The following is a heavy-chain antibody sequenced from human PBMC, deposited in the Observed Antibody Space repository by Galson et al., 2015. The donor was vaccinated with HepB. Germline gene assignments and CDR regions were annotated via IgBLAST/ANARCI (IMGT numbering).Heavy chain of an antibody. CDR3: VRLGDLSGYSSR. CDR1: GYAFTSYW. J-gene: IGHJ4*02. CDR2: IYPDDSDI. V-gene: IGHV5-51*01. D-gene: IGHD6-13*01. Sequence: QSGAEVKRPGESLKISCQGSGYAFTSYWIGWVRQMPGKGLEWMGIIYPDDSDIRYSPSFQGQVSMSADKSISTAYLQWSSLKTDDTAVYYCVRLGDLSGYSSRWGQGTLVTVSS.